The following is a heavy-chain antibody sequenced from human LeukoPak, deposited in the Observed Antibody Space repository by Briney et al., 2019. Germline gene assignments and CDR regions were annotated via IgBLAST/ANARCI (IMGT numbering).Heavy chain of an antibody. J-gene: IGHJ5*02. V-gene: IGHV4-39*02. D-gene: IGHD2-2*02. Sequence: SETLSLTCTVSGGSISSSNYYWGWIRQPPGKGLEWIGSIYYSGSTYYNPSLKSRVTISVDTSKNQFSLKLSSVTAADTAVYYCARDDCSSTSCYKGFDPWGQGTLVTVSS. CDR1: GGSISSSNYY. CDR2: IYYSGST. CDR3: ARDDCSSTSCYKGFDP.